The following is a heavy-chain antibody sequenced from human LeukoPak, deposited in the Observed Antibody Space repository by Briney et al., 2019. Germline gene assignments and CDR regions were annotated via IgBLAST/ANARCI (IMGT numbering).Heavy chain of an antibody. D-gene: IGHD6-13*01. CDR2: ISSSGSTI. J-gene: IGHJ6*03. Sequence: PGGSLRLSCAASGFTFSSYEMNWVRQAPGKGLEWVSYISSSGSTIYYADSVKGRFTISRDNAKNSLYLQMNSLRAEDTALYYCAREHLSWYVDYYYYMDVWGKGTTVTVSS. CDR3: AREHLSWYVDYYYYMDV. V-gene: IGHV3-48*03. CDR1: GFTFSSYE.